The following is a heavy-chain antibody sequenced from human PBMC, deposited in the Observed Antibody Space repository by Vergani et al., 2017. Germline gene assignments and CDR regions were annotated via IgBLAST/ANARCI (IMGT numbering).Heavy chain of an antibody. D-gene: IGHD4-11*01. CDR3: ARDLDYSNPMYYFDY. J-gene: IGHJ4*02. CDR1: GFTFSSYS. Sequence: EVQLVESGGGLVQPGGSLRLSCAASGFTFSSYSMNWVRQAPGKGLEWVSSISSSSSYIYYADSVKGRFTISRDNAKNSLYLQMNSLRAEDTAVYYCARDLDYSNPMYYFDYWGQGTLVTVSS. V-gene: IGHV3-21*01. CDR2: ISSSSSYI.